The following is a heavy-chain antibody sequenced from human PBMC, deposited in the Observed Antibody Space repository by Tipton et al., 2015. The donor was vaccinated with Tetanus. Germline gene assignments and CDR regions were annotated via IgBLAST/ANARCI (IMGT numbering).Heavy chain of an antibody. CDR2: IYPADSDI. J-gene: IGHJ6*02. D-gene: IGHD4-23*01. CDR3: ARHSVGSKIGYYDDLDV. CDR1: GYNFISYW. Sequence: QLVQSGAEVKKPGESLRISCKGSGYNFISYWIAWVRHMPGKGLEWMGVIYPADSDIRSSPSFQGQVTMSVDKSTSTAYLQWRSLKASDTAMYYCARHSVGSKIGYYDDLDVWGQGTTVTVSS. V-gene: IGHV5-51*01.